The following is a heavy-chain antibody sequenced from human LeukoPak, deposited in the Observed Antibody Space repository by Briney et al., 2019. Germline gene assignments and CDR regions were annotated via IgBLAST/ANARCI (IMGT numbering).Heavy chain of an antibody. V-gene: IGHV1-18*01. CDR2: ISAYNGNR. CDR1: GYTFSSYG. J-gene: IGHJ4*02. Sequence: ASVKVSCKASGYTFSSYGISCVRQAPGQGLEWMGWISAYNGNRNYAQKLQGRVTMTTDTSTSTAYMELRSLRSDDTAVYYCAARGDVVYYDDNTGYSPFDGWGQGTLVTVSS. D-gene: IGHD3-22*01. CDR3: AARGDVVYYDDNTGYSPFDG.